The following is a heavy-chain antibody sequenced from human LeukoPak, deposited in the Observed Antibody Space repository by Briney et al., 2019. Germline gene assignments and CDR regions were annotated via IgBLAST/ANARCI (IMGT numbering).Heavy chain of an antibody. CDR2: MNPNSGNT. CDR1: GGTFSSYA. V-gene: IGHV1-8*03. CDR3: ARRAGAYSHPYDY. J-gene: IGHJ4*02. D-gene: IGHD4/OR15-4a*01. Sequence: ASVKVSCKASGGTFSSYAISWVRQAPGQGLEWMGWMNPNSGNTGYAQKFQGRVTITRNTSISTAYMELSSLRAEDTAVYYCARRAGAYSHPYDYWGQGTLVTVSS.